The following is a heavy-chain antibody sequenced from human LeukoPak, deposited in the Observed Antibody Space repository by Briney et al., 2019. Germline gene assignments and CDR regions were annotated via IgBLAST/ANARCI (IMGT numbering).Heavy chain of an antibody. CDR3: ARDGPYDFWSGYHTLQYNWFDP. V-gene: IGHV4-38-2*02. Sequence: SETLSLTCTVSDYSISTVYYWGWIRQPPGKGLEWIASIHHSGSTDYNPSLKSRVTISIDTSKNQFSLNLKYVTAADTAVYYCARDGPYDFWSGYHTLQYNWFDPWGQGTLVTVSS. D-gene: IGHD3-3*01. CDR1: DYSISTVYY. J-gene: IGHJ5*02. CDR2: IHHSGST.